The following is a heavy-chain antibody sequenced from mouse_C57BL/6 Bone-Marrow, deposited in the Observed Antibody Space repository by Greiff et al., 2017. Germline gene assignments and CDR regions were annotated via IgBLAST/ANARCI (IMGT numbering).Heavy chain of an antibody. CDR3: ARGGEPPPDYEVYAMVY. J-gene: IGHJ4*01. CDR2: IYPGSGST. Sequence: QVQLQQPGAELVKPGASVKMSCKASGYTFTSYWITWVKQRPGQGLEWIGDIYPGSGSTNYNEKFKSKATLTVETSSSTAYMQLSSLTSDDSAVYFSARGGEPPPDYEVYAMVYWGQGTSVTVSS. V-gene: IGHV1-55*01. CDR1: GYTFTSYW. D-gene: IGHD2-4*01.